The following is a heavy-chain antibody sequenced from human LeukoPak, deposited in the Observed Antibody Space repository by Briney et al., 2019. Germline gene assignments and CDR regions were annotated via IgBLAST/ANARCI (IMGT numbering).Heavy chain of an antibody. V-gene: IGHV4-39*07. Sequence: SETLSLTCTVSGGSISSSSYYWGWIRQPPGKGLEWIGSIYYSGSTYYNPSLKSRVTISVDTSKNQFCLKLSSVTAADTAVYYCARVPLGTDAFDIWGQGTMVTVSS. J-gene: IGHJ3*02. D-gene: IGHD3-16*01. CDR1: GGSISSSSYY. CDR3: ARVPLGTDAFDI. CDR2: IYYSGST.